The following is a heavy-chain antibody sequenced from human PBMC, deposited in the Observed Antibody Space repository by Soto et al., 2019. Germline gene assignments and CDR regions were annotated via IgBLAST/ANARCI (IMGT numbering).Heavy chain of an antibody. D-gene: IGHD1-26*01. V-gene: IGHV3-30-3*01. Sequence: QVQLVESGGGVVQPGRSLRLSCAASGFTFSSYAMHWVRQAPGKGLEWVAVISYDGSNKYYADSVKGRFTISRDNSKNTMYLQMNSLRAEDTAVYYCARGQWELLPYFVYWGQGTLVTVSS. J-gene: IGHJ4*02. CDR1: GFTFSSYA. CDR3: ARGQWELLPYFVY. CDR2: ISYDGSNK.